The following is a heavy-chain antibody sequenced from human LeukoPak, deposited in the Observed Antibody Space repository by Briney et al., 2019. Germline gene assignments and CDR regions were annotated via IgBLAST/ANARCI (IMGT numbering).Heavy chain of an antibody. CDR3: ARGLIPGYYFDY. D-gene: IGHD1-14*01. J-gene: IGHJ4*02. CDR2: INHSGST. V-gene: IGHV4-34*01. Sequence: PSETLSLTCAVYGGSFSGYYWSWIRQPPGKGLEWIGEINHSGSTNYNPSLKSRVTISVDTSKNQFSLKLSSVTAADTAVYYCARGLIPGYYFDYWGQGTLVTVSS. CDR1: GGSFSGYY.